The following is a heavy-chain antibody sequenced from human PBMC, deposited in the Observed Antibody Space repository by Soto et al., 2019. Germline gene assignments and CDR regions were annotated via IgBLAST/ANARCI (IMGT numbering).Heavy chain of an antibody. D-gene: IGHD3-22*01. CDR1: GGTFSRHA. CDR3: ARGWGYDSNDYYYAY. J-gene: IGHJ4*02. CDR2: IIPIFGTA. Sequence: QVQLVQSGAEVRKPGSSVKVSCKASGGTFSRHAISWVRQAPGQGLEWMGGIIPIFGTANHAQKFQGRVTIIADESTRTDYMELSSLRSEDTAMYYCARGWGYDSNDYYYAYWGQGTLVILSS. V-gene: IGHV1-69*01.